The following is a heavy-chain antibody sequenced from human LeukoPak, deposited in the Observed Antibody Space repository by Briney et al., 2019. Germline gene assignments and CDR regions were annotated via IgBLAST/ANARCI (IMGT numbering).Heavy chain of an antibody. Sequence: ASVKVSCKASGYTFTGYYMHWVRQAPGQGLEWMGWINPNSGGTNYAQKFQGRVTMTRDTSISTAYMELSRLRSDDTAVYYCARDLGRTVTYYYYYGMDVWGQGTTVTVS. CDR3: ARDLGRTVTYYYYYGMDV. V-gene: IGHV1-2*02. CDR1: GYTFTGYY. J-gene: IGHJ6*02. CDR2: INPNSGGT. D-gene: IGHD4-17*01.